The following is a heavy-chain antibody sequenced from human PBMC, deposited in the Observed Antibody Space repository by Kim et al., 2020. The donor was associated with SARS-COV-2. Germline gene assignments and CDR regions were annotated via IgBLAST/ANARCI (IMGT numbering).Heavy chain of an antibody. V-gene: IGHV3-33*01. D-gene: IGHD3-22*01. J-gene: IGHJ4*02. CDR3: ARDFGGYDSFRPFDY. CDR2: IWYDGSNK. CDR1: GFTFSSYG. Sequence: GGSLRLSCAASGFTFSSYGMHWVRQAPGKGLEWVAVIWYDGSNKYYAYFVKGRFTISRDNSKNTLYLRMNSLRAEDTAVYYCARDFGGYDSFRPFDYWGQGTLVTVSS.